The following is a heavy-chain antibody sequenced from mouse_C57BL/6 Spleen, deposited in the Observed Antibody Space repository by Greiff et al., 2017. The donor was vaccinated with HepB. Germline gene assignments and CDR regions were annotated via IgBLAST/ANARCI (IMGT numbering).Heavy chain of an antibody. CDR1: GYTFTSYW. J-gene: IGHJ3*01. CDR2: IDPSDSET. CDR3: ARDYDGSSYWFAY. Sequence: QVQLQQPGAELVRPGSSVKLSCKASGYTFTSYWMHWVKQRPIQGLEWIGNIDPSDSETHYNQKFKDKSTLTVDKSSSTAYMQLSSLTSADSAFSYCARDYDGSSYWFAYWGQGTLVTVSA. D-gene: IGHD1-1*01. V-gene: IGHV1-52*01.